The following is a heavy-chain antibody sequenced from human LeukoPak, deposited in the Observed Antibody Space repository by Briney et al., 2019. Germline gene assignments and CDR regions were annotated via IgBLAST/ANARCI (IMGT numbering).Heavy chain of an antibody. J-gene: IGHJ6*02. V-gene: IGHV3-74*01. CDR2: VNSDGSST. D-gene: IGHD1-7*01. CDR3: VRNNWNSVYYGMDV. Sequence: GGSLRLSCAASRGFTFSTNWMYWDRQAPGKGLVWVSRVNSDGSSTAYADSVKGRFTISRDNVNNILYLQMNSLRAEDTAVYYCVRNNWNSVYYGMDVWGQGTTVTVSS. CDR1: RGFTFSTNW.